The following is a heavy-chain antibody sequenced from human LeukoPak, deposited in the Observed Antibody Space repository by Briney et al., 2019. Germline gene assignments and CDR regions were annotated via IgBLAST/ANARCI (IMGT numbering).Heavy chain of an antibody. J-gene: IGHJ6*02. Sequence: GGSLRLSCAASGFTFDDYAMHWVRQAPGKGLEWVSGISRNSGSIGYADSVKGRFTISRDNAKNSLYLQMNSLRAEDTALYYCANSLGYYYYGMDVWGQGTLVTVSS. CDR2: ISRNSGSI. D-gene: IGHD1-26*01. CDR3: ANSLGYYYYGMDV. V-gene: IGHV3-9*01. CDR1: GFTFDDYA.